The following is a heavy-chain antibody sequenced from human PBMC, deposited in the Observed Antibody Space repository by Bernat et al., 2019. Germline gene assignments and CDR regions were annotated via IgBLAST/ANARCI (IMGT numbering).Heavy chain of an antibody. Sequence: EVQLVESGGGLVQPGGSLRLSCAASGFTFSYHYMDWVRQAPGKGLELVGRTRNRANSYTTEYAASVKGRFTVSRDDSRNSVFLQMNSLKTEDTAVYYCARVGAPGIDFDYWGHGTLVTVSS. CDR1: GFTFSYHY. CDR3: ARVGAPGIDFDY. J-gene: IGHJ4*01. V-gene: IGHV3-72*01. D-gene: IGHD1-26*01. CDR2: TRNRANSYTT.